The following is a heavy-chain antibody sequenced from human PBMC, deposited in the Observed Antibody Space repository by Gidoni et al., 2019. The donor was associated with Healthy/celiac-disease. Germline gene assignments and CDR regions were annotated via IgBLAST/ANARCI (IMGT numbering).Heavy chain of an antibody. Sequence: QVQLVESGGGVVQPGRSLRLSCAASGFTFSSYGMHWVRQAPGKGLEWVAVIWYDGSNKYYADSVKGRFTISRDNSKNTLYLQMNSLRAEDTAVYYCAREMVRGDAFDIWGQGTMVTVSS. J-gene: IGHJ3*02. CDR2: IWYDGSNK. CDR1: GFTFSSYG. CDR3: AREMVRGDAFDI. V-gene: IGHV3-33*01. D-gene: IGHD3-10*01.